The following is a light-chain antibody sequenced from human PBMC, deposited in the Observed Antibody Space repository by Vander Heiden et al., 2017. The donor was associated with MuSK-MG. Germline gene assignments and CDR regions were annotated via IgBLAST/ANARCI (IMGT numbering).Light chain of an antibody. CDR2: GQY. CDR1: SLRSYY. Sequence: SSELTQDPAVSVALGQTVRITCQGDSLRSYYGSWYQQKPGQAPVLVIYGQYNRPSGIPDRFSGSSSGNTASLTITGTQAEDEADYYCSSRDNSGNRYVFGPGTKVTVL. J-gene: IGLJ1*01. CDR3: SSRDNSGNRYV. V-gene: IGLV3-19*01.